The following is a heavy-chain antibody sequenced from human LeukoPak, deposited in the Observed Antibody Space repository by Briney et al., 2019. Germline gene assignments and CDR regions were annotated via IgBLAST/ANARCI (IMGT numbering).Heavy chain of an antibody. J-gene: IGHJ4*02. CDR3: ARVGDFWSGYLPYFDY. Sequence: SETLSLTCTISGGSISSHYWSWIRQPPGKGLKWIGYMYYIGSTNYNPSLKSRVTISVDTSKNQFSLKLSSVTAADTAVYYCARVGDFWSGYLPYFDYWGQGTLVTVSS. D-gene: IGHD3-3*01. CDR2: MYYIGST. CDR1: GGSISSHY. V-gene: IGHV4-59*11.